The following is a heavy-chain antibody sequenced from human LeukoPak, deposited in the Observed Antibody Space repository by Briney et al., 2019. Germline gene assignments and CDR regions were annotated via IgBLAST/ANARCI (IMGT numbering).Heavy chain of an antibody. CDR2: IYWDDDK. V-gene: IGHV2-5*02. CDR1: GFSLSTSGVG. J-gene: IGHJ4*02. D-gene: IGHD3-10*01. CDR3: AHPNPGSLWFGSPIVY. Sequence: SGPTLVKPTQTLTLTCTFSGFSLSTSGVGVGWIRQPPGKALEWLALIYWDDDKRYSPSLKSRLTITKDTSKNQVVLTMTNMDPEDTATYYCAHPNPGSLWFGSPIVYWGQGTLVTVSS.